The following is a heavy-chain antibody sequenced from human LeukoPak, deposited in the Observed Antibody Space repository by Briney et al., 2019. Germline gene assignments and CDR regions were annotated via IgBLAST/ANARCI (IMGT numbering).Heavy chain of an antibody. CDR2: INPNSGGT. CDR3: ARVSSNWDTYFHY. V-gene: IGHV1-2*02. Sequence: ALVKVSCTASGYTFTDYYIHWVRQAPGQGLDWMGWINPNSGGTNYAQTFQDRVTITRDTSINTAYMQLSGLRSDDKAVFYCARVSSNWDTYFHYWGQGSLVTVSS. J-gene: IGHJ4*02. CDR1: GYTFTDYY. D-gene: IGHD7-27*01.